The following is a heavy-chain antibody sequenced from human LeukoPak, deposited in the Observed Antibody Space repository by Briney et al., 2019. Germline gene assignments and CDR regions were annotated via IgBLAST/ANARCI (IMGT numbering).Heavy chain of an antibody. V-gene: IGHV3-21*04. J-gene: IGHJ4*02. Sequence: GGSLRLSCAASGFTFSSYSMNWVRQAPGKGLEWVSSISSSSSYIYYADSVKGRFTISRDNSKNMLYLQMNSLRAEDTAVYYCAKDRDCSSTSCLFDYWGQGTLVTVSS. CDR3: AKDRDCSSTSCLFDY. CDR2: ISSSSSYI. D-gene: IGHD2-2*01. CDR1: GFTFSSYS.